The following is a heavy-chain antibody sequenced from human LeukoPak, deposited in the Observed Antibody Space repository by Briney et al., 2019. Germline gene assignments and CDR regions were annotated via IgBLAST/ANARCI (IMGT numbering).Heavy chain of an antibody. CDR2: IWYDGSNK. D-gene: IGHD3-10*01. CDR3: ARDLRFGESIHLGY. V-gene: IGHV3-33*01. Sequence: GGSLRLSCAATGFIFSSYGMHWVRQAPGKGLDWVAVIWYDGSNKYYADSVKGRFTISRDNSKNTQYLQMNSLRAEDTAVYYCARDLRFGESIHLGYWGQGTLVTVSS. CDR1: GFIFSSYG. J-gene: IGHJ4*02.